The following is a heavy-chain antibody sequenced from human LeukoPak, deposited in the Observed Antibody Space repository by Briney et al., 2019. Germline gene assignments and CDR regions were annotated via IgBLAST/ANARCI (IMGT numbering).Heavy chain of an antibody. J-gene: IGHJ4*02. CDR3: ARRVTVTTLRYFDY. V-gene: IGHV4-34*01. D-gene: IGHD4-17*01. CDR1: GGSFSGYY. CDR2: INHSGST. Sequence: PPETLSLTCAVYGGSFSGYYWSWIRQPPGKGLEWIGEINHSGSTNYNPSLKSRVTISVDTSKNQFSLKLSSVTAADTAVYYCARRVTVTTLRYFDYWGQGTLVTVSS.